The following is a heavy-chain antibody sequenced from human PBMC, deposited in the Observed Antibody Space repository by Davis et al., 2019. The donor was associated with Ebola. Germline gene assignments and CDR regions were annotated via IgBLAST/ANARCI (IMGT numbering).Heavy chain of an antibody. V-gene: IGHV1-8*01. CDR3: ARGRTLSLRWFDP. Sequence: ASVKVSCKASGYTFTSYDINWVRQATGQGLEWMGWMNPNSGNTGYAQNFQARVSMTRNTSISTAYMELSSLRSEDTAVYYCARGRTLSLRWFDPWGQGTLVTVSS. J-gene: IGHJ5*02. D-gene: IGHD1-14*01. CDR2: MNPNSGNT. CDR1: GYTFTSYD.